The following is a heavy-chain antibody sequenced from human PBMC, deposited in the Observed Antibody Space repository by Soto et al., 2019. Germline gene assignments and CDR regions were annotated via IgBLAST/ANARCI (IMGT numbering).Heavy chain of an antibody. CDR1: GYTFTSYA. Sequence: QVQLVQSGAEVKKPGASVKVSCKASGYTFTSYAMHWVRQAPGQRLEWMGWINPGNGNTKYSQRFQGRVTITRDTTASTAYKELSSLRSEETAVYHCASSVAIQVATDSWGQGTLVTVAS. J-gene: IGHJ4*02. D-gene: IGHD2-15*01. V-gene: IGHV1-3*01. CDR2: INPGNGNT. CDR3: ASSVAIQVATDS.